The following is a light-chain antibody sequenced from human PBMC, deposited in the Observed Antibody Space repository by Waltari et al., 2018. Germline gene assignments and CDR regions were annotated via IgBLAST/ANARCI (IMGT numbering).Light chain of an antibody. CDR1: QRLLHSNGYNY. J-gene: IGKJ4*01. CDR2: FGS. V-gene: IGKV2-28*01. Sequence: DIVMTQSPPALPVTPGDPASISCRSSQRLLHSNGYNYLDWYLQKPGQSPQLLIYFGSVRASGVPDRFSGSGSGTDFTLKISRVEAEDVGVYYCMQALQTPLTFGGGTKVAIK. CDR3: MQALQTPLT.